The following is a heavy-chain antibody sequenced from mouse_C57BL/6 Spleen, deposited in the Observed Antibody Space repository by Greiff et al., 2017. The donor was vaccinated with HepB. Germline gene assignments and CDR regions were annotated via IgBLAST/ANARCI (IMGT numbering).Heavy chain of an antibody. Sequence: QVQLQQSGPELVKPGASVKLSCKASGYTFTSYDINWVKQRPGQGLEWIGWIYPRDGSTKYNEKFKGKATLTVDTSSSTAYMELHSLTSEDSAVYFCARSTNYYGSRGAMDYWGQGTSVTVSS. CDR2: IYPRDGST. J-gene: IGHJ4*01. CDR3: ARSTNYYGSRGAMDY. CDR1: GYTFTSYD. V-gene: IGHV1-85*01. D-gene: IGHD1-1*01.